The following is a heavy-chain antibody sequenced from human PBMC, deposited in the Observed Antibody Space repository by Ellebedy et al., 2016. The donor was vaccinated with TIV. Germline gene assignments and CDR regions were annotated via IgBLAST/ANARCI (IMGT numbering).Heavy chain of an antibody. CDR3: ARARSTMVRGVKSTLFDY. V-gene: IGHV1-46*01. Sequence: ASVKVSCKASGYTFTSYYMHWVRQAPGQGLEWMGIINPSGGSTSYAQKFQGRVTMTRDTSTSTVYMELSSLRSEDTAVYYCARARSTMVRGVKSTLFDYWGQGTLVTVSS. D-gene: IGHD3-10*01. CDR2: INPSGGST. CDR1: GYTFTSYY. J-gene: IGHJ4*02.